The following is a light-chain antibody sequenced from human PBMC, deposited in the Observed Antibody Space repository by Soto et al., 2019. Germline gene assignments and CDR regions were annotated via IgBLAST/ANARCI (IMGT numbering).Light chain of an antibody. CDR1: QSVSSSY. CDR3: QQYGSSPPIT. Sequence: EIVLTQSPGTLSLSPGERATLSCRASQSVSSSYLAWYQQKPGQAPRLLIYGASTRATGIPDRFSGSGSGTDFTLTIIRLEPEDCAVYYCQQYGSSPPITCGQGTRLEIK. CDR2: GAS. J-gene: IGKJ5*01. V-gene: IGKV3-20*01.